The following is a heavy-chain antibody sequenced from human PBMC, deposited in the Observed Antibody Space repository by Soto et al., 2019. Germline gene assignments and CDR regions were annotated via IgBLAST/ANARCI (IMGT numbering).Heavy chain of an antibody. Sequence: SETLSLTCSVSGASISSTDNFWSWVRQSPGKGLEYIGYIYYNGYTFYNPSLKSRLSFSVDTSKNQFSLKLNSVTAADTAVYYCAIKKGTLVHALDVWGQGTTVTVSS. J-gene: IGHJ3*01. CDR3: AIKKGTLVHALDV. CDR2: IYYNGYT. CDR1: GASISSTDNF. V-gene: IGHV4-30-4*01. D-gene: IGHD2-8*01.